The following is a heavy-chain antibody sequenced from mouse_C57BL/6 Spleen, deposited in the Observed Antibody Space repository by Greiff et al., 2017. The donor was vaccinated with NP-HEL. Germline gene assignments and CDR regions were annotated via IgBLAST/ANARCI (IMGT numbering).Heavy chain of an antibody. CDR3: ARTHYSNTGYFDY. J-gene: IGHJ2*01. V-gene: IGHV1-69*01. Sequence: VQLQQPGAELVMPGASVKLSCKASGYTFTSYWMHWVKQRPGQGLEWIGEIDPSDSYTNYNQKFKGKSTLTVDKSSSTAYMQLSSLTSEDSAVYYCARTHYSNTGYFDYWGQGTTLTVSS. CDR2: IDPSDSYT. CDR1: GYTFTSYW. D-gene: IGHD2-5*01.